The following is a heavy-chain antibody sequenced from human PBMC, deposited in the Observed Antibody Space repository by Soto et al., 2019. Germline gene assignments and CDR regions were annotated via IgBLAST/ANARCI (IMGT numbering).Heavy chain of an antibody. CDR1: GFSFSSVA. CDR3: AKTRGAMIYAISVYGMDV. CDR2: ISGSADST. V-gene: IGHV3-23*01. J-gene: IGHJ6*02. Sequence: EVQLLESGGGFIHPGGSLRLSCAASGFSFSSVAMNWVRQSPGKGLERVSIISGSADSTFYADSVKGPFTISSDNAKSTLYLQINSPRAEDTAVYYCAKTRGAMIYAISVYGMDVWGQGTTVTVSS. D-gene: IGHD2-8*01.